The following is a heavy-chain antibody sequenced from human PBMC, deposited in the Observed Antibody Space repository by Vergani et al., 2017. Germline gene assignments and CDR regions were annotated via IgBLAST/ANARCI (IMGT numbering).Heavy chain of an antibody. V-gene: IGHV1-69*15. CDR2: IIPIFGTA. J-gene: IGHJ4*02. CDR3: ARGQWGYGDYFDY. Sequence: VSCTTSGCTFGSYAISWVRQAPGQGLEWMGRIIPIFGTANYAQKFQGRVTITADESTSTAYMELSSLRYEDTAVYYCARGQWGYGDYFDYWGQGTLVTVSS. D-gene: IGHD4-17*01. CDR1: GCTFGSYA.